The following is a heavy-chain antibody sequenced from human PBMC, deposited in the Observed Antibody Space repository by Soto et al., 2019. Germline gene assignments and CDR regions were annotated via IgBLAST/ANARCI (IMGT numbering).Heavy chain of an antibody. J-gene: IGHJ4*02. D-gene: IGHD6-19*01. CDR3: AKDSHSSGWYVDY. CDR2: ISWDGGST. V-gene: IGHV3-43*01. CDR1: GFTFDDYT. Sequence: EVQLVESGGVVVQPGGSLRLSCAASGFTFDDYTMHWVHQAPGKGLEWVSLISWDGGSTYYADSVKGRFTISRDNSKNSLYLQMNSLRTEDTALYYCAKDSHSSGWYVDYWGQGTLVTVSS.